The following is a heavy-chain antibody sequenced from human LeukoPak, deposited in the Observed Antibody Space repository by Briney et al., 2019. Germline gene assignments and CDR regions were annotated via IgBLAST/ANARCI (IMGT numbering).Heavy chain of an antibody. CDR2: ISSSSSTI. J-gene: IGHJ4*02. V-gene: IGHV3-48*01. CDR3: ARGGAYGDYDY. Sequence: GGSLRLSCAASGFTFSSYSMNWVRQAPGKGLEWVSYISSSSSTIYYADSVKGRFTISRDNAKNSLYLQMNSLRAEDTAVYYCARGGAYGDYDYWGQGTLVSVSS. CDR1: GFTFSSYS. D-gene: IGHD4-17*01.